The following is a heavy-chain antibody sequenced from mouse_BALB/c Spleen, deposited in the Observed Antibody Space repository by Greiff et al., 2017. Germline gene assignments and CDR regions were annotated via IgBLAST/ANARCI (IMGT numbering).Heavy chain of an antibody. CDR2: IDPANGNT. V-gene: IGHV14-3*02. D-gene: IGHD2-4*01. Sequence: VQLKESGAELVKPGASVKLSCTASGFNIKDTYMHWVKQRPEQGLEWIGRIDPANGNTKYDPKFQGKATITADTSSNTAYLQLSSLTSEDTAVYYCASAIYYDYDGYAMDYWGQGTSVTVSS. CDR1: GFNIKDTY. J-gene: IGHJ4*01. CDR3: ASAIYYDYDGYAMDY.